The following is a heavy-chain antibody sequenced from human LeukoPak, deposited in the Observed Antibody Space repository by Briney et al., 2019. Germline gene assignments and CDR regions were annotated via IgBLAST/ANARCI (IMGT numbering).Heavy chain of an antibody. J-gene: IGHJ6*02. CDR2: INNEGSGT. V-gene: IGHV3-74*01. CDR3: ARGRYYAMDV. CDR1: GFTFSTYW. Sequence: PGESLRLSCAASGFTFSTYWMHWVRQAPGKGLVWVSRINNEGSGTAYAGSLKGRFTISRDNAKNTLFLQMNSLRAEDTAVYYCARGRYYAMDVGGQETGDTVSS.